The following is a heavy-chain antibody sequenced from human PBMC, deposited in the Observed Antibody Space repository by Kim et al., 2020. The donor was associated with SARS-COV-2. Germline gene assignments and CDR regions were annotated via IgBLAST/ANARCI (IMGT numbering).Heavy chain of an antibody. CDR3: NRDPEMDWGGGSDDF. D-gene: IGHD3-10*01. Sequence: GGSLRLSCAASGITFSNSWMSWVRQAPGKGLEWVGLIKIKADGGTIAYAAPVNGRFTISRDDSKNTLYLQMNSLKTEDTGVYYCNRDPEMDWGGGSDDFWGEGTLVTVSS. V-gene: IGHV3-15*01. CDR1: GITFSNSW. CDR2: IKIKADGGTI. J-gene: IGHJ4*02.